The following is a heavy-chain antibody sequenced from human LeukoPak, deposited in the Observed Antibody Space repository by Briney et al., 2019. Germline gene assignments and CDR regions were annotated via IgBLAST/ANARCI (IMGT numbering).Heavy chain of an antibody. CDR2: ISYDGSNK. V-gene: IGHV3-30-3*01. D-gene: IGHD4-11*01. J-gene: IGHJ6*03. CDR3: AKDSWYSSDPYYYYYYMDV. Sequence: PGGSLRLSCAASGFTFSSYAMHWVRQAPGKGLEWVAVISYDGSNKYYADSVKGRFTISRDNSKNTLYLQMNSLRAEDTAVYYCAKDSWYSSDPYYYYYYMDVWGKGTTVTVSS. CDR1: GFTFSSYA.